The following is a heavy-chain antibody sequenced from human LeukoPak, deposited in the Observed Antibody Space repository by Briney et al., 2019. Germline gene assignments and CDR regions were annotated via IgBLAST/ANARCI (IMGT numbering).Heavy chain of an antibody. Sequence: GGSLRLSCAASGFTFSDHYMDWVRQAPGRGLEWVGRSRNRANSYTIEYAASVRGTFTVSRDETKNSLYMEMNSLKSEDTAVYYCALFPRLKCSGECYFGYWGQGTLVTVSS. D-gene: IGHD2-21*01. V-gene: IGHV3-72*01. CDR3: ALFPRLKCSGECYFGY. CDR2: SRNRANSYTI. J-gene: IGHJ4*02. CDR1: GFTFSDHY.